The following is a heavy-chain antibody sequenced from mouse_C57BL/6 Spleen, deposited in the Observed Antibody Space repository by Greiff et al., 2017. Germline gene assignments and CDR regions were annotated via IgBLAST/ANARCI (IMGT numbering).Heavy chain of an antibody. J-gene: IGHJ2*01. D-gene: IGHD3-1*01. Sequence: QVQLQQSGPELVKPGASVKISCKASGYAFSSSWMNWVKQRPGKGLEWIGWIYPRDGSTKYNEKFKGKATLTVDTSSSTAYMELHSLTSEESAVYFCARRGLRDYFDYRGQGTTLTVSS. CDR2: IYPRDGST. V-gene: IGHV1-85*01. CDR3: ARRGLRDYFDY. CDR1: GYAFSSSW.